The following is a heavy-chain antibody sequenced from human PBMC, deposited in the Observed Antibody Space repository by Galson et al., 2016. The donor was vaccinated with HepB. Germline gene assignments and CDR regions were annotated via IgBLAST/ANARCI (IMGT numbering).Heavy chain of an antibody. CDR1: GFTLSSYN. CDR2: ITTNGGST. V-gene: IGHV3-64D*09. CDR3: VGGRFTY. J-gene: IGHJ4*02. Sequence: SLRLSCAASGFTLSSYNMHWVRQAPGKGLEYVSGITTNGGSTYYADSLKGRFTISRDNSKNTLYLQMSSLRTDDTAVYYCVGGRFTYWGQGTLVTVSS. D-gene: IGHD2-15*01.